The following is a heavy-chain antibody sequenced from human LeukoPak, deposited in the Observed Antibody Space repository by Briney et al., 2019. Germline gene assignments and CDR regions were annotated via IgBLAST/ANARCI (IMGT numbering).Heavy chain of an antibody. CDR2: IGRSGTTI. Sequence: GGSLRLSCAASGFTFSDYYMSWIRQVPGKGLEWVSYIGRSGTTIHYADSVKGRFTISWDNAKKSLYLQMNSLRAEDTAVYYCARSGKIYFDWLLDYWGQGTLVTVSS. D-gene: IGHD3-9*01. J-gene: IGHJ4*02. V-gene: IGHV3-11*04. CDR1: GFTFSDYY. CDR3: ARSGKIYFDWLLDY.